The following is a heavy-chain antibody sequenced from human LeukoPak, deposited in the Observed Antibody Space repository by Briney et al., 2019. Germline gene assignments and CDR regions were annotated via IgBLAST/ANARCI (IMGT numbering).Heavy chain of an antibody. D-gene: IGHD3-3*01. Sequence: SETLSLTCAVYGGSFSGYYWSCIRQPPGKGLEWIGEINHSGSTNYNPSLKSRVTISVDTSKNQFSLKLSSVTAADTAVYYCARVGLRFLEWPNYGMDVWGQGTTVTVSS. CDR3: ARVGLRFLEWPNYGMDV. CDR1: GGSFSGYY. J-gene: IGHJ6*02. CDR2: INHSGST. V-gene: IGHV4-34*01.